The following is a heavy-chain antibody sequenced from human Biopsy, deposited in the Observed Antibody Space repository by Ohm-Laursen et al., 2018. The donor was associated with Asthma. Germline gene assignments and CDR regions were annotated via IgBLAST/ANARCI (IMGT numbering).Heavy chain of an antibody. V-gene: IGHV3-21*01. Sequence: SLRLSCTAPGFTVSNFAMNWVRQAPGQGLEWVSVISSGSGSTYYADSVKGRFTISRDNAKNTLYLQMNSLRAEDTAVYYCARGASTIDNWGQGTLVTVSS. J-gene: IGHJ4*02. CDR2: ISSGSGST. CDR1: GFTVSNFA. D-gene: IGHD5/OR15-5a*01. CDR3: ARGASTIDN.